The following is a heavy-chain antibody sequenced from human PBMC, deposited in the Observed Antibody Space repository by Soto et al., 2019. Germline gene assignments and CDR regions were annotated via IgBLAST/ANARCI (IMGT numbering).Heavy chain of an antibody. V-gene: IGHV4-4*07. D-gene: IGHD3-16*01. CDR2: VSGTGSP. J-gene: IGHJ5*02. CDR1: GASMTNYH. CDR3: ARAYWHHTWGSIPAAFDP. Sequence: QVQLQESGPGVVKPSETLSLTCTVSGASMTNYHWNWVRQSAGGGLEYIGRVSGTGSPAYNPSLRSRGTVSLDWSETQFSLKLTSVTAADTAVYYCARAYWHHTWGSIPAAFDPWGQGTLVIVSS.